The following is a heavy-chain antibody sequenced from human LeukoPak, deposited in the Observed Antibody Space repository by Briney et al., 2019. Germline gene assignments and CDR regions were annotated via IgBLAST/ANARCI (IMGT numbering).Heavy chain of an antibody. V-gene: IGHV4-59*01. CDR2: VYYSGST. CDR1: GGSIRSFC. CDR3: ARVSGGYDYYYYYGMDV. J-gene: IGHJ6*02. D-gene: IGHD5-12*01. Sequence: SETLSLTCTVSGGSIRSFCWSWIRQPPGKGLEWIGYVYYSGSTNYNPSLKSRVTISVDTSKNQFSLKLSSVTAADTAVYYCARVSGGYDYYYYYGMDVWGQGTTVTVSS.